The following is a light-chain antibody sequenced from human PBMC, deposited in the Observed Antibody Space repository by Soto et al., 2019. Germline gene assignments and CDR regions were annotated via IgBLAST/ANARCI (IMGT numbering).Light chain of an antibody. CDR2: GAS. J-gene: IGKJ1*01. Sequence: EIVMTQSPATLSVSPGERATLSCRASQSVSSNLAWYQQKPGQAPRLLIYGASTRATGIQARFSGSGSGTEFTLTIRRLEPEDFAVYYCQQYGSSIQTSGQGTKVDI. V-gene: IGKV3-15*01. CDR1: QSVSSN. CDR3: QQYGSSIQT.